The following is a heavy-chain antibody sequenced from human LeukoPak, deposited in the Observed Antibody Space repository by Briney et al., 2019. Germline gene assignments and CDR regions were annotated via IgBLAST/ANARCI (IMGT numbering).Heavy chain of an antibody. J-gene: IGHJ6*03. D-gene: IGHD4-17*01. V-gene: IGHV3-21*01. CDR3: ARERTVTTTPHLHYYYYYMDV. Sequence: KSGGSLRLSCAASGFTFSSYSMNWVRQAPGKGLEWVSSISSSSSYIYYADSVKGRFTISRDNAKNSLYLQMNSLRAEDTAVYYCARERTVTTTPHLHYYYYYMDVWGKGTTVTVSS. CDR2: ISSSSSYI. CDR1: GFTFSSYS.